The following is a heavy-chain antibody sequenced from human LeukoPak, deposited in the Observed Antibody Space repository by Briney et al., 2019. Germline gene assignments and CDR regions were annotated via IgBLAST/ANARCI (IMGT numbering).Heavy chain of an antibody. CDR2: IKSIPDGGTT. J-gene: IGHJ4*02. D-gene: IGHD2/OR15-2a*01. V-gene: IGHV3-15*01. CDR1: GFTFSSYA. CDR3: TTGTFQQFDY. Sequence: GGSLRLSCAASGFTFSSYAMSWVRQAPGKGLEWVGRIKSIPDGGTTDYAAPVKDRFTIPRDDSKSTLYLQMKTLKIEDTAVYYCTTGTFQQFDYWGQGTLVTVSS.